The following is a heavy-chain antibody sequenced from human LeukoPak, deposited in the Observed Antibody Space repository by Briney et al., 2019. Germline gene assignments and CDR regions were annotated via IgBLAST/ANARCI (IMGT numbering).Heavy chain of an antibody. CDR3: ARVDYGDYYADY. J-gene: IGHJ4*02. V-gene: IGHV3-48*04. D-gene: IGHD4-17*01. CDR2: ISSSGSTI. CDR1: GFTFSSYS. Sequence: GGSLRLSCAASGFTFSSYSMNWVRQAPGKGLEWVSYISSSGSTIYYADSVKGRFTISRDNAKNSLYLQMNSLRAEDTAVYYCARVDYGDYYADYWGQGTLVTVSS.